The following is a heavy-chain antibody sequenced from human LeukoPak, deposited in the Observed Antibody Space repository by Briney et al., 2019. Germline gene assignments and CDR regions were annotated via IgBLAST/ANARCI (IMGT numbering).Heavy chain of an antibody. CDR1: GFTFSSYG. D-gene: IGHD3-10*01. V-gene: IGHV3-23*01. CDR3: AKASWFGELFDY. J-gene: IGHJ4*02. CDR2: ISGSGGST. Sequence: PGGTLRLSCAASGFTFSSYGMSWVRQAPGKGLEWVSAISGSGGSTYYADSVKGRFTISRDNSKNTLYLQMNSLRAEDTAVYYCAKASWFGELFDYWGQGTLVTVSS.